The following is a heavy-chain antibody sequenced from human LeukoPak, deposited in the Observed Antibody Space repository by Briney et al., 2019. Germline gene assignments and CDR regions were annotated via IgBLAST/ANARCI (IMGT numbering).Heavy chain of an antibody. D-gene: IGHD6-13*01. CDR1: GGSISSYY. Sequence: PSETLSLTCTVSGGSISSYYWSWIRQPPGKGLEWIGYIYYSGSTNYNPSLKSRVTISVDTSKNQFSLKLSSVTAADTAVYYCARLQQLVPYYYYGIDVWGKGTTVTVSS. J-gene: IGHJ6*04. CDR2: IYYSGST. CDR3: ARLQQLVPYYYYGIDV. V-gene: IGHV4-59*01.